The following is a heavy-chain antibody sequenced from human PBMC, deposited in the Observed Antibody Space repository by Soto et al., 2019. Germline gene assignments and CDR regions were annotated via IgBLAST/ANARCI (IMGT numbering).Heavy chain of an antibody. V-gene: IGHV4-61*01. CDR1: GGSVSSGSYY. Sequence: PSETLSLTCTVSGGSVSSGSYYWSWMRQPPGKGLEWIGYIYYSGSTNYNPSLKSRVTISVDTSKNQFSLKLSSVTAADTAVYYCARDLSGSYPFDYWGQGTLVTVSS. CDR2: IYYSGST. D-gene: IGHD1-26*01. CDR3: ARDLSGSYPFDY. J-gene: IGHJ4*02.